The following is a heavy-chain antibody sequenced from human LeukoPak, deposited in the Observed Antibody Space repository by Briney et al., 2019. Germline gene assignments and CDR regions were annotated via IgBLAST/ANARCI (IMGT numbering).Heavy chain of an antibody. Sequence: GGSLRLSCIASGFTLSSYEMSWIRQAPGKGLEWVSSVDYSGGDTHYADSVMGRFTISRDNSKNTLYLQLNSLSADDTAVYYCARKAGYYYGSGDYWGQGTLVTVSS. J-gene: IGHJ4*02. D-gene: IGHD3-10*01. V-gene: IGHV3-23*01. CDR1: GFTLSSYE. CDR3: ARKAGYYYGSGDY. CDR2: VDYSGGDT.